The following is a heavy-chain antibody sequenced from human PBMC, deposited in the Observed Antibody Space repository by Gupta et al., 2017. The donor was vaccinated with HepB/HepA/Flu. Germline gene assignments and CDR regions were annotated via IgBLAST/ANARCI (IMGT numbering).Heavy chain of an antibody. CDR1: GFSLTTRGVG. D-gene: IGHD2-21*01. CDR2: IYWDDDK. CDR3: ARGRGDCWAGYPFDY. J-gene: IGHJ4*02. V-gene: IGHV2-5*02. Sequence: QITLKESGPTLVKPTQTLTLTCTFSGFSLTTRGVGVTWIRQPPGKALEWLALIYWDDDKRYSPSLKSRLTVTKDASKNRVVLTMTNVDAADTATYYCARGRGDCWAGYPFDYWGQGTLVTVSS.